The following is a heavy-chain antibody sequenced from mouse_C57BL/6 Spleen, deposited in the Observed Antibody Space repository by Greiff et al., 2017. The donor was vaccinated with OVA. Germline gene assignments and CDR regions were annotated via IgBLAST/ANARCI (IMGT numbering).Heavy chain of an antibody. CDR1: GYTFTDYE. V-gene: IGHV1-15*01. J-gene: IGHJ1*03. Sequence: QVHVKQSGAELVRPGASVTLSCKASGYTFTDYEMHWVKQTPVHGLEWIGAIDPETGGTAYNQKFKGKAILTADKSSSTAYMELRSLTSEDSAVYYCTREGTTVGDFDVWGTGTTVTVSS. D-gene: IGHD1-1*01. CDR2: IDPETGGT. CDR3: TREGTTVGDFDV.